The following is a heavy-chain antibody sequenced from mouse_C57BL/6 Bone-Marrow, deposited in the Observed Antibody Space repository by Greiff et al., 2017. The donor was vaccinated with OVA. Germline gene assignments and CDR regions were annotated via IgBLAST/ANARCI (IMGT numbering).Heavy chain of an antibody. CDR1: DSEVFPIAY. CDR2: ILPSIGRT. J-gene: IGHJ4*01. D-gene: IGHD1-1*01. V-gene: IGHV15-2*01. CDR3: ARAHYYGSSYRYAMDY. Sequence: QVQLKESGSELRSPGSSVKLSCKDFDSEVFPIAYMSWVRQKPGHGSDWIGGILPSIGRTLYGEKIEGKATSDADTLSNTAYLELNSLTSEDSAIYCCARAHYYGSSYRYAMDYWGQGTSVTVSS.